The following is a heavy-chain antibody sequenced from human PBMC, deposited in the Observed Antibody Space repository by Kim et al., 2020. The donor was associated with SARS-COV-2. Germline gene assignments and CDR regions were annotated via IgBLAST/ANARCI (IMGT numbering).Heavy chain of an antibody. J-gene: IGHJ6*02. CDR3: ARDGPELGLWFGEPRVVYPPTNYGMDV. V-gene: IGHV3-21*01. D-gene: IGHD3-10*01. Sequence: GGSLRLSCAASGFTFSLYSMNWVRQAPGKGLEWVSSISSSSSYIYYADSVKGRFTISRDNAKNSLYLQMNSLRAEDTAVYYCARDGPELGLWFGEPRVVYPPTNYGMDVWGQGTTVTVSS. CDR2: ISSSSSYI. CDR1: GFTFSLYS.